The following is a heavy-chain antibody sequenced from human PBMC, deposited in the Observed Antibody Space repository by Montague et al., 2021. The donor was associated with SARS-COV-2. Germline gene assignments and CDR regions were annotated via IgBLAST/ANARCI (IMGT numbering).Heavy chain of an antibody. V-gene: IGHV4-59*02. D-gene: IGHD3-3*01. J-gene: IGHJ5*02. CDR3: ARAGGLYDYWSGYSSSAGFFDP. CDR1: GGSVSSYY. CDR2: IYYSGST. Sequence: SETLSLTCTVSGGSVSSYYWSWIRQSPGKGLQWLGHIYYSGSTDYNPSLKSRVTMSVDTSKNQLSLRLNSVTTADTAVHFCARAGGLYDYWSGYSSSAGFFDPWGQGILVTVSS.